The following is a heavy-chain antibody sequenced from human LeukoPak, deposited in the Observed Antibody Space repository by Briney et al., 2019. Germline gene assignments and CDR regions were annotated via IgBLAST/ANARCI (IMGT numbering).Heavy chain of an antibody. V-gene: IGHV4-59*01. CDR2: LHYSGGT. Sequence: SETLSLTCTVSGVSISSNYWSWIRQPPGKGLEWIGYLHYSGGTNYNPSLKSRVTTSVDTSKNQFSLKLRSVSAADTAVYYCARGTVTTGYYDYWGQGILVTVSS. J-gene: IGHJ4*02. CDR1: GVSISSNY. D-gene: IGHD4-17*01. CDR3: ARGTVTTGYYDY.